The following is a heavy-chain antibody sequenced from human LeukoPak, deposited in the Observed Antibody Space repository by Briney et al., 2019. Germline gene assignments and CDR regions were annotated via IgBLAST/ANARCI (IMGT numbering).Heavy chain of an antibody. Sequence: GGSLRLSCAASGFTFSNYAMSWVRQAPGKGLEWVSYISSSGSTIYYADSVKGRFTISRDNAKNSLYLQMNSLRAEDTAVYYCARDRAYYYDSSGHHDAFDIWGQGTMVTVSS. CDR1: GFTFSNYA. CDR3: ARDRAYYYDSSGHHDAFDI. J-gene: IGHJ3*02. V-gene: IGHV3-11*01. D-gene: IGHD3-22*01. CDR2: ISSSGSTI.